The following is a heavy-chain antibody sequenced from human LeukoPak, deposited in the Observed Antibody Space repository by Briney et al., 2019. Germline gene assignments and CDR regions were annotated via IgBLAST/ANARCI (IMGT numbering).Heavy chain of an antibody. J-gene: IGHJ4*02. CDR1: ENTFTAYY. D-gene: IGHD6-19*01. CDR2: INPNSGGT. CDR3: ARVAAMAGIGWGDFDY. Sequence: ASVKVSCKSSENTFTAYYIHWVRQAPGQGLEWMGWINPNSGGTNYAQKFQGRVTMTRDTSISTVNMELSRLKSDDSVVYYCARVAAMAGIGWGDFDYWGQGTLVTVSS. V-gene: IGHV1-2*02.